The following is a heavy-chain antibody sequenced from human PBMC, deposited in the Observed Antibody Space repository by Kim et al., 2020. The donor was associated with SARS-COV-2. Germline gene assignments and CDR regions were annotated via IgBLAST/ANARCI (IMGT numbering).Heavy chain of an antibody. CDR2: IYYSGST. CDR1: GGSISSYY. D-gene: IGHD2-15*01. Sequence: SETLSLTCTVSGGSISSYYWSWIRQPPGKGLEWIGYIYYSGSTNYNPSLKSRVTISVDTSKNQFSLKLSSVTAADTAVYYCARGGRVVVAATPYYYGMDV. CDR3: ARGGRVVVAATPYYYGMDV. V-gene: IGHV4-59*01. J-gene: IGHJ6*01.